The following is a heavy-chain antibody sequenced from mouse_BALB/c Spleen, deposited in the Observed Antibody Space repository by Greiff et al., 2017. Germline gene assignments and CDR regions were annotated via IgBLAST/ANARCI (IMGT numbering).Heavy chain of an antibody. CDR3: ARGELLRSYYFDY. CDR2: INPSNGGT. D-gene: IGHD1-1*01. V-gene: IGHV1S81*02. Sequence: QVQLKESGAELVKPGASVKLSCKASGYTFTSYYMYWVKQRPGQGLEWIGEINPSNGGTNYNEKFKGKATFTADTSSNTAYMQLSSLTSEDSAVYYCARGELLRSYYFDYLGQGTTLTVSS. CDR1: GYTFTSYY. J-gene: IGHJ2*01.